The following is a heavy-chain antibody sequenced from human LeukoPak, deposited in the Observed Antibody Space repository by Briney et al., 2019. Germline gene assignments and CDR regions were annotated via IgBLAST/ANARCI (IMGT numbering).Heavy chain of an antibody. D-gene: IGHD6-13*01. J-gene: IGHJ2*01. Sequence: SETLSLTCTVSGGSLSSYYWSWIRQPPGKELEWIAYIYYSGNTNYNPSLKSRVTISVDTSKNQFSLKLSSVTAADTAVYYCARRSSSWDWYFDLWGRGTLVTVSS. CDR2: IYYSGNT. CDR1: GGSLSSYY. CDR3: ARRSSSWDWYFDL. V-gene: IGHV4-59*08.